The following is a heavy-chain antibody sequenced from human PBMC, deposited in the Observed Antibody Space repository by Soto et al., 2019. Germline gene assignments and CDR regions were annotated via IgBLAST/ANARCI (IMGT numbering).Heavy chain of an antibody. J-gene: IGHJ4*02. D-gene: IGHD7-27*01. V-gene: IGHV1-18*01. CDR2: INANNGNT. Sequence: QVQLVQSGAEVKKPGASVKVSCKASGYTFTSYGLSWVRQAPGQGLEWMGWINANNGNTKYAQKLRGRVTMTTDTSTTTAYMELRSLRSDDTAVYYCARDLNLGLGDYWGQGTLVTVSS. CDR3: ARDLNLGLGDY. CDR1: GYTFTSYG.